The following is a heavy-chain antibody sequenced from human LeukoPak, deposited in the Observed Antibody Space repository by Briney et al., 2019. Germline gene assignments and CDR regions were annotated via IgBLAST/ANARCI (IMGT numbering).Heavy chain of an antibody. CDR1: GGSISSGGYY. D-gene: IGHD3-22*01. J-gene: IGHJ4*02. CDR2: INHSGST. Sequence: SETLSLTCTVSGGSISSGGYYWSWIRQPPGKGLEWIGEINHSGSTNYNPSLKSRVTISVDTSKNQFSLKLSSVTAADTAVYYCARVGTKPPFSGYYYYFDYWGQGTLVTVSS. V-gene: IGHV4-39*07. CDR3: ARVGTKPPFSGYYYYFDY.